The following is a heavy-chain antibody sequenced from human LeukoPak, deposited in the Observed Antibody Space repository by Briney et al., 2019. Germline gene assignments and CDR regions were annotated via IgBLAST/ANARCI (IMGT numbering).Heavy chain of an antibody. D-gene: IGHD3-9*01. V-gene: IGHV4-34*01. Sequence: SETLSLTCAVYGGSFSGYYWSWIRQPPGKGLEWIGEINHSGSTNYNPSLKSRVTISVDTSKNQFSLKLSSVTAADTAVYYCARVFDWLWRCFDYWGQGTLVTVSS. CDR1: GGSFSGYY. CDR3: ARVFDWLWRCFDY. J-gene: IGHJ4*02. CDR2: INHSGST.